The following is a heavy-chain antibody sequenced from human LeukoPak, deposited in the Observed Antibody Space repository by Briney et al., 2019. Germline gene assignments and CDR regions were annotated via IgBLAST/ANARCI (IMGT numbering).Heavy chain of an antibody. J-gene: IGHJ6*03. Sequence: PSETLSLTCTVSGGSMTYDYWSWIRQTPGMRLEWLGYIYTTGSTRYNPSPKSRVTISLDTSKNQFTLRLRSVTAADTAVYYCARHFRRDYSASGASQYYHYIDVWGKGTTVTVSS. CDR3: ARHFRRDYSASGASQYYHYIDV. CDR1: GGSMTYDY. D-gene: IGHD3-10*01. CDR2: IYTTGST. V-gene: IGHV4-59*08.